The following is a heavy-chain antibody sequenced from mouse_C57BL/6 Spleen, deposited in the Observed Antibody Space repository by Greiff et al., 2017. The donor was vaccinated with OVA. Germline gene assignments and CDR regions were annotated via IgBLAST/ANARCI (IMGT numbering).Heavy chain of an antibody. CDR1: GFTFSSYG. J-gene: IGHJ3*01. CDR3: ASYDYDEAY. V-gene: IGHV5-6*01. CDR2: ISSGGSYT. Sequence: EVKLMESGGDLVKPGGSLKLSCAASGFTFSSYGMSWVRQTPDKRLEWVATISSGGSYTYYPDSVKGRFTISRDNAKNTLYLQMSSLKSEDTAMYYCASYDYDEAYWGQGTLVTVSA. D-gene: IGHD2-4*01.